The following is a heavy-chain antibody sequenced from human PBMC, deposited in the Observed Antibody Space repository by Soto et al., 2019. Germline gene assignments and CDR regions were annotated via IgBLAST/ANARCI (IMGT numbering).Heavy chain of an antibody. D-gene: IGHD2-2*01. Sequence: EVQLVESGGGLVQPGGSLRLSCAASGFTFSDYALNWVRQAPGEGLEWISYISSSSSTIYFADSLKGRFTISRDNAKNSLCLQMSSLRDEDTAVYYCASTLQYCTSISFYLWGRFDYWGQGTLVTVSS. J-gene: IGHJ4*02. CDR2: ISSSSSTI. CDR3: ASTLQYCTSISFYLWGRFDY. CDR1: GFTFSDYA. V-gene: IGHV3-48*02.